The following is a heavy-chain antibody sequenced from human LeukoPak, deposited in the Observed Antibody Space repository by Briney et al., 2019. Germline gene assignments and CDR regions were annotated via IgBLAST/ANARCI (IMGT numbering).Heavy chain of an antibody. CDR1: GFTVSSNY. Sequence: PGGSLRLSCVASGFTVSSNYMSWVRQAPGKGLEWVSVIYSGGSTYYGGSVKGRFTLSRDNSKNTLSLQMNSLRAEDTAVYYCASGSGSYRTPYYYMDVWGTGTTVTVSS. D-gene: IGHD3-10*01. V-gene: IGHV3-53*01. CDR2: IYSGGST. CDR3: ASGSGSYRTPYYYMDV. J-gene: IGHJ6*03.